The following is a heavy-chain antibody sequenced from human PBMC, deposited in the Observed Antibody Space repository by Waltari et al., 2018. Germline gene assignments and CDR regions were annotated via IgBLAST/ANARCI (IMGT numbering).Heavy chain of an antibody. V-gene: IGHV4-59*01. CDR1: GGPISSYY. CDR3: AREGAVAGTRDIWFDP. CDR2: IYYSGST. D-gene: IGHD6-19*01. Sequence: QVQLQESGPGLVKPSETLSLTCTVSGGPISSYYWSWIRQPPGKGLEWIGYIYYSGSTNYNPSLKSRVTISVDTSKNQFSLKLSSVTAADTAVYYCAREGAVAGTRDIWFDPWGQGTLVTVSS. J-gene: IGHJ5*02.